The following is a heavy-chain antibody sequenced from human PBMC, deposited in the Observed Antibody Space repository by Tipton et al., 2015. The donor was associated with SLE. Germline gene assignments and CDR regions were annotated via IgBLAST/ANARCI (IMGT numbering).Heavy chain of an antibody. CDR3: ARFDYSNWDDY. V-gene: IGHV4-59*12. CDR2: IYYSGST. D-gene: IGHD4-11*01. J-gene: IGHJ4*02. CDR1: GGSISSYY. Sequence: TLSLTCTVSGGSISSYYWNWLRQPPGKGLEWIGYIYYSGSTYYNPSLQSRLTMSVDTSRNQFSLKLTSVTAADTAVYFCARFDYSNWDDYWGQGTLVTVSS.